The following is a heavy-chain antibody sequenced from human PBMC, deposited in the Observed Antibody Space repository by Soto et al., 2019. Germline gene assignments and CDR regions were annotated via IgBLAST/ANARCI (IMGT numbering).Heavy chain of an antibody. Sequence: GGSLRLSCAASGFTFSSYAMSWVRQAPGKGLEWVSAISGSGGSTYYADSVKGRFTISRDNSKNTLYLQMNSLRAEDTAVYYCAKIRAGSSGWYDYYGMDVWGQGTTVTVSS. CDR3: AKIRAGSSGWYDYYGMDV. D-gene: IGHD6-19*01. CDR1: GFTFSSYA. CDR2: ISGSGGST. V-gene: IGHV3-23*01. J-gene: IGHJ6*02.